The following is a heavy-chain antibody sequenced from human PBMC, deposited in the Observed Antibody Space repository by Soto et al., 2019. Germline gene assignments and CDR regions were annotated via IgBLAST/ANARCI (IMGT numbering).Heavy chain of an antibody. CDR2: IIPIFGTA. J-gene: IGHJ4*02. CDR3: ARSIIDAYYFDY. Sequence: SVKVSCKASGGTFSSYAISWVRQAPGQGLEWMGGIIPIFGTANYAQKFQGRVTITADESTGTAYMELSSLRSEDTAVYYCARSIIDAYYFDYWGQGTLVTVSS. D-gene: IGHD3-16*02. V-gene: IGHV1-69*13. CDR1: GGTFSSYA.